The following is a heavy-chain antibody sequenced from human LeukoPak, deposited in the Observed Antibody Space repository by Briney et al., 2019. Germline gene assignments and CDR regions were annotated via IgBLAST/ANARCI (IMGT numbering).Heavy chain of an antibody. D-gene: IGHD1-1*01. CDR2: FDPEDGET. J-gene: IGHJ4*02. CDR3: ARDYWNDGGVAGDFDY. V-gene: IGHV1-24*01. CDR1: GYTLTELS. Sequence: ASVKVSCKVSGYTLTELSMHWVRQAPGKGLEWMGGFDPEDGETIYAQKFQGRVTMTEDTSTDTAYMELSSLRSEDTAVYYCARDYWNDGGVAGDFDYWGQGTLVTVSS.